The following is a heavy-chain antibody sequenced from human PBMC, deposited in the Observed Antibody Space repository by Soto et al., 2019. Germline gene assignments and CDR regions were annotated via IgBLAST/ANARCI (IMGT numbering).Heavy chain of an antibody. Sequence: GASVKVSCKVSGYTLTELSMHWVRQAPGKGLEWMGGFDPEDGETIYAQKFQGRVTMTEDTSTDTAYMELSSLRSEDTAVYYCETLMGFCSGGSCWLPPEKNYSGQGTLVTLSS. CDR3: ETLMGFCSGGSCWLPPEKNY. J-gene: IGHJ4*02. CDR2: FDPEDGET. D-gene: IGHD2-15*01. CDR1: GYTLTELS. V-gene: IGHV1-24*01.